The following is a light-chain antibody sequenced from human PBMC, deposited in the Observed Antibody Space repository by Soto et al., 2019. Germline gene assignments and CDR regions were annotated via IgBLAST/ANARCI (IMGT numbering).Light chain of an antibody. CDR3: QQLNSFPIP. Sequence: IQLTQSPSSLSASVGDRVTITCRASQGISSFLAWYQQKPGKAPKLLIYGASTLQSGVPSRFSGSGSGTDFTLTXGSLQXXDFATYYCQQLNSFPIPFGPGTKVDIK. CDR1: QGISSF. CDR2: GAS. J-gene: IGKJ3*01. V-gene: IGKV1-9*01.